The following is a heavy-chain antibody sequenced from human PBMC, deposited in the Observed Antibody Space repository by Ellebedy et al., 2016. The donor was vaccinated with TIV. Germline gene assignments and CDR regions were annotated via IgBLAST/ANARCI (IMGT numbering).Heavy chain of an antibody. CDR2: VTHTGDT. J-gene: IGHJ4*02. CDR3: ARSCSPSCWECLEY. D-gene: IGHD2-2*01. CDR1: GGSFSPYY. V-gene: IGHV4-34*01. Sequence: SETLSLXCAVSGGSFSPYYWSWIRQSPGKSLEWIGEVTHTGDTNYNPSLESRVAISLDSSKTQFSLELNSVTAADTAVYFCARSCSPSCWECLEYWGQGVLVTVSS.